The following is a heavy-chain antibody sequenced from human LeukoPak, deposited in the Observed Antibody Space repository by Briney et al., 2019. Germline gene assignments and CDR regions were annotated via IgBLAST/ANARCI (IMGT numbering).Heavy chain of an antibody. V-gene: IGHV4-4*07. CDR1: GGSISSYY. CDR2: IYTSGST. J-gene: IGHJ4*02. Sequence: SGTLSLACTVSGGSISSYYWSWIRQPAGKGLEWIGRIYTSGSTNYNPSLKSRVTMSVDTSKNQFSLKLSSVTAADTAVYYCARLYDSVGYYYPFDYWGQGTLVTVSS. CDR3: ARLYDSVGYYYPFDY. D-gene: IGHD3-22*01.